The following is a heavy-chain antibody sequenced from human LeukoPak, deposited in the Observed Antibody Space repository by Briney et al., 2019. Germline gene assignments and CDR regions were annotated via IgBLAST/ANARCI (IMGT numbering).Heavy chain of an antibody. CDR2: IWYDGSNK. D-gene: IGHD1-14*01. CDR3: GRDYGTTSRGDTKGGLDH. Sequence: PGGSLRLSCAASGFTFSSYGMHWVRQAPGKGLEWVAFIWYDGSNKYYADYVKGRFTISRDNSKNTLYLQMNSLRAEDTAVYYCGRDYGTTSRGDTKGGLDHWGQGTLVTVSS. J-gene: IGHJ4*02. V-gene: IGHV3-33*01. CDR1: GFTFSSYG.